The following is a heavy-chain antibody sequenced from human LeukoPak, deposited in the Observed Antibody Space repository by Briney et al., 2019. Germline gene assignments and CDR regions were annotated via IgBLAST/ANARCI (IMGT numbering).Heavy chain of an antibody. CDR1: GFAFKTYS. D-gene: IGHD3-10*01. V-gene: IGHV3-48*04. J-gene: IGHJ4*02. Sequence: GRALRLSCEAAGFAFKTYSMHWVRQAPGKGLEWVSYISSGGDIIYYADSVKGRFTISRDNAKNSLFLQMNSLRAEDTAVYYCTREDYYYASGHWAQGTLVTVSS. CDR3: TREDYYYASGH. CDR2: ISSGGDII.